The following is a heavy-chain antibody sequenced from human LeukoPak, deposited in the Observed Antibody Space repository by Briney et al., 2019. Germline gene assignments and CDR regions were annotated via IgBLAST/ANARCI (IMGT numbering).Heavy chain of an antibody. CDR2: INHDGRET. CDR3: VRGDLDH. V-gene: IGHV3-7*03. D-gene: IGHD1-1*01. Sequence: GGSLRLSCRDSFEWMSWARQAPGKGLEWVATINHDGRETYYVDSVRGRFTIFRDNAKNSMCLQMTSLRAEDTAVYFCVRGDLDHWGQGTLITVSS. J-gene: IGHJ4*02. CDR1: FEW.